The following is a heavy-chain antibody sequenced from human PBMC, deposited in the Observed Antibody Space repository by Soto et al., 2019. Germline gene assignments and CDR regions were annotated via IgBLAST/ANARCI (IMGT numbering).Heavy chain of an antibody. CDR3: ARTHYFDYGDPRPQNYGMDV. D-gene: IGHD4-17*01. V-gene: IGHV4-30-2*01. CDR1: GGSISSGGYS. CDR2: IYHSGST. J-gene: IGHJ6*02. Sequence: PSETLSLTCAVSGGSISSGGYSWSWIRQPPGKGLEWIGYIYHSGSTYYNPSLKSRVTISVDRSKNQFSLKLSSVTAADTAVYYCARTHYFDYGDPRPQNYGMDVWGQGTTVTVSS.